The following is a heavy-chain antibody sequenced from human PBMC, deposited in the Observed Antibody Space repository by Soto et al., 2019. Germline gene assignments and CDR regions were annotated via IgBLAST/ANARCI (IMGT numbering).Heavy chain of an antibody. Sequence: ASVNVSCKASGYTFTGYYMHWVRQAPGQGLEWMGWINPNSGGTNYAQKFQGWVTMTRDTSISTAYMELSRLRSDDTAVYYCARVSVVAATSTFDYWGQGTLVTVSS. J-gene: IGHJ4*02. V-gene: IGHV1-2*04. CDR3: ARVSVVAATSTFDY. CDR2: INPNSGGT. CDR1: GYTFTGYY. D-gene: IGHD2-15*01.